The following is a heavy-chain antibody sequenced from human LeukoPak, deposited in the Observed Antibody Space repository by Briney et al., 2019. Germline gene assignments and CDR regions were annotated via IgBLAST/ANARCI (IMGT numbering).Heavy chain of an antibody. J-gene: IGHJ4*02. CDR1: GGTFSSYA. V-gene: IGHV1-69*13. Sequence: ASVKVSCKASGGTFSSYAISWVRQAPGQGLEWMGGIIPIFGTANYAQKFQGRVTITADESTSTAYMELSSLRSEDTAVYYCASGIAAAGTVDYWGQGTLVTVSS. CDR2: IIPIFGTA. D-gene: IGHD6-13*01. CDR3: ASGIAAAGTVDY.